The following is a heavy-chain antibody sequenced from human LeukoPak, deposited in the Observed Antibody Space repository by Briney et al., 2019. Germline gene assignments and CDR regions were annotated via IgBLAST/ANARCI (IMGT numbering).Heavy chain of an antibody. D-gene: IGHD4-17*01. Sequence: ASVKVSCKASGYTFSSYAMHWVRQAPGQRLEWMGWINAGNGNTKYSQKFQGRVTITRDTSASTAYMELSSLRSEDTAVYYCARAYGDYDAFDIWGQGTMVTVSS. V-gene: IGHV1-3*01. CDR1: GYTFSSYA. CDR3: ARAYGDYDAFDI. J-gene: IGHJ3*02. CDR2: INAGNGNT.